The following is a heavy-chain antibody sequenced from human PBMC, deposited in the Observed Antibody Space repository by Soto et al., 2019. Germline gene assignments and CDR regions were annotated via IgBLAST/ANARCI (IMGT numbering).Heavy chain of an antibody. CDR2: IYHSGST. J-gene: IGHJ4*02. V-gene: IGHV4-4*02. CDR3: ATRVPGGGYDYLGEGY. CDR1: GGSISSSNW. D-gene: IGHD5-12*01. Sequence: QVQLQESGPGLVKPSGTLSLTCAVSGGSISSSNWWSWVRQPPGEGLEWIGEIYHSGSTNYNPSLKSRITISVAKAKNQFSLKLSSVTAADTAVYYCATRVPGGGYDYLGEGYWGQGTLVTVSS.